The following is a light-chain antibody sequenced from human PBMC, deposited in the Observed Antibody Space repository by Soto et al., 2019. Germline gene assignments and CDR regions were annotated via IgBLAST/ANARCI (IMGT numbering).Light chain of an antibody. CDR2: RAS. CDR1: LSVSSN. CDR3: QQYHNLWT. V-gene: IGKV3-15*01. J-gene: IGKJ1*01. Sequence: EIVMTQSPATLSVSPGERATLSCRASLSVSSNVAWYQQRPGQAPRLLIYRASTRATGIPARFSGSGSGTEFTLTISSLQSEDFAVYYCQQYHNLWTFGQGTKVEIK.